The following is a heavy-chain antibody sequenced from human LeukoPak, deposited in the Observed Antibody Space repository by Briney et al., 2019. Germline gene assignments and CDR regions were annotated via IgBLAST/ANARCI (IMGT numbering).Heavy chain of an antibody. J-gene: IGHJ3*02. CDR1: GFIFSNYA. CDR3: AKNSGSYFPRTAFDI. Sequence: GGSLRLSCAASGFIFSNYAMMWVRQAPGKGLEWVSAISGSGGSTYYADSVKGRFTISRDNSKNTLYLQMNSLRAEDTAVYYCAKNSGSYFPRTAFDIWGQGTMVTVSS. D-gene: IGHD1-26*01. V-gene: IGHV3-23*01. CDR2: ISGSGGST.